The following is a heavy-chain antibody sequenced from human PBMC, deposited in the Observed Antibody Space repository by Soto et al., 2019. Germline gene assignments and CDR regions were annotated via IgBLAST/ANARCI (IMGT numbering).Heavy chain of an antibody. J-gene: IGHJ6*02. CDR2: IYYSGST. V-gene: IGHV4-59*12. D-gene: IGHD6-13*01. CDR1: GGSIGSYY. Sequence: PSETLSLTCTVSGGSIGSYYWSWIRQPPGRGLEWIGYIYYSGSTNYNPSLKSRVTISVDTSKNQFSLKLSSVTAADTAVYYCARISPGIAAADGYGMDVWGQGTTVTGSS. CDR3: ARISPGIAAADGYGMDV.